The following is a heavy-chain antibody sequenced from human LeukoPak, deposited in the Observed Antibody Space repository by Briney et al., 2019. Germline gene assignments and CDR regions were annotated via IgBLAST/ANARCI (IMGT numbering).Heavy chain of an antibody. J-gene: IGHJ4*02. CDR3: ASFTGYSSGWYWFDY. CDR1: GVSISSSNW. Sequence: SETLSLTCAVSGVSISSSNWWSWVRQPPGKGLEWIGEIYHSGSTNYNPSLKSRVTISVDKSKNQFSLKLSSVTAADTAVYYCASFTGYSSGWYWFDYWGQGALVTVSS. V-gene: IGHV4-4*02. CDR2: IYHSGST. D-gene: IGHD6-19*01.